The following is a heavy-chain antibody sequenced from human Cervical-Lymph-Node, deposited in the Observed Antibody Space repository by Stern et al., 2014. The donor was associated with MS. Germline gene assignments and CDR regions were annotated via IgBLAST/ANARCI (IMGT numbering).Heavy chain of an antibody. CDR1: GFTFSRYD. V-gene: IGHV3-13*01. Sequence: VQLVESGGGLVQPGGSLRLSCAASGFTFSRYDMHWVRHATGTGLAGFSAGGTAGDTYYADSVKGRFTISRENAKNSFFLQMNSLRAGDTAVYYCASWTVTTGFDYWGQGTLVTVSS. J-gene: IGHJ4*02. D-gene: IGHD4-17*01. CDR2: GGTAGDT. CDR3: ASWTVTTGFDY.